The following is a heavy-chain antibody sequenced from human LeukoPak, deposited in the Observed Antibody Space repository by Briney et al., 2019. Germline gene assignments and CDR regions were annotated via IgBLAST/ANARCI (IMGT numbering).Heavy chain of an antibody. CDR2: ISYDGSNK. CDR1: GFTFSSYG. CDR3: ATSTSSSWSRGYYYYGMDV. V-gene: IGHV3-30*03. D-gene: IGHD6-13*01. Sequence: GGSLRLSCAASGFTFSSYGMHWVRQAPGKGLEWVAVISYDGSNKYYADSVKGRFTISRDNSKNTLYLQMNSLRAEDTAVYYCATSTSSSWSRGYYYYGMDVWGQGTTVTVSS. J-gene: IGHJ6*02.